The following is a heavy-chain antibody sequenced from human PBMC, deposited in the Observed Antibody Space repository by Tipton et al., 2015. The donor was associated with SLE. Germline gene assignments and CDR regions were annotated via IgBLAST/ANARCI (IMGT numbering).Heavy chain of an antibody. CDR3: ARGGGAVAGRPGLDY. Sequence: TLSLTCAVYGGSFSGYYWSWIRQPPGKGLEWIGEINHSGSTNYIPSLKSRVTISVDTSKNQFSLKLSSVTAADTAVYYCARGGGAVAGRPGLDYWGQGTLVTVSS. D-gene: IGHD6-19*01. CDR2: INHSGST. V-gene: IGHV4-34*01. CDR1: GGSFSGYY. J-gene: IGHJ4*02.